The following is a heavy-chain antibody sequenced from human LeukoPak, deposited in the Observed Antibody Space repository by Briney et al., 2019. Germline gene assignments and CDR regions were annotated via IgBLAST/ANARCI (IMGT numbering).Heavy chain of an antibody. Sequence: SENLFLTWPVSGGSIGSYYWSLIREPPGKGMEWIAYISDIGSINYNPSLKSRVTISLDTSKNQFSLKLSSVTAADTAVYYCAGHHPRNTVDFWGQGTLVTVSS. CDR2: ISDIGSI. CDR3: AGHHPRNTVDF. D-gene: IGHD2/OR15-2a*01. CDR1: GGSIGSYY. J-gene: IGHJ4*02. V-gene: IGHV4-59*08.